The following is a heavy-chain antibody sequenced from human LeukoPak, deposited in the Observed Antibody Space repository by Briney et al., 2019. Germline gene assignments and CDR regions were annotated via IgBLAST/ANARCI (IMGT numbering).Heavy chain of an antibody. J-gene: IGHJ5*02. CDR2: INHSGST. V-gene: IGHV4-34*01. CDR3: AREGAICSSTSCYEEGWFDP. D-gene: IGHD2-2*01. CDR1: GGSFSGYY. Sequence: SETLSLTCAVYGGSFSGYYWSWIRQPPGKGLEWIGEINHSGSTNYNPSLKSRVTISVDTSKNQFSLKLSSVTAADTAVYYCAREGAICSSTSCYEEGWFDPWGQGTLVTVSS.